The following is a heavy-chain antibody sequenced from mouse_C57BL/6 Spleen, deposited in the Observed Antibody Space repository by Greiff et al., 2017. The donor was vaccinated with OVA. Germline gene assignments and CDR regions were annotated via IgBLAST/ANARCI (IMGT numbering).Heavy chain of an antibody. CDR2: IFPGSGST. V-gene: IGHV1-75*01. CDR3: ARDYSNSPGFAY. CDR1: GYTFTDYY. D-gene: IGHD2-5*01. Sequence: VHLVESGPELVKPGASVKISCKASGYTFTDYYINWVKQRPGQGLEWIGWIFPGSGSTYYNEKFKGKATLTVDKSSSTAYMLLSSLTSEDSAVYFCARDYSNSPGFAYWGQGTLVTVSA. J-gene: IGHJ3*01.